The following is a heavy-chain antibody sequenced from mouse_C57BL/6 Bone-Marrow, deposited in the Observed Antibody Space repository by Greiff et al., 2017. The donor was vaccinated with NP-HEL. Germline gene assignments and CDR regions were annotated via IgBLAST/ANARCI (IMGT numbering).Heavy chain of an antibody. D-gene: IGHD2-4*01. V-gene: IGHV1-26*01. Sequence: VQLQQSGPELVKPGASVKISCKASGYTFTDYYMNWVKQSHGKSLEWIGDINPNNGGTSYNQKFKGKATLTVDKSSSTAYMELRSLTSEDSAVYYCGRGSYDYPWFAYWGQGTLVTVSA. CDR1: GYTFTDYY. J-gene: IGHJ3*01. CDR3: GRGSYDYPWFAY. CDR2: INPNNGGT.